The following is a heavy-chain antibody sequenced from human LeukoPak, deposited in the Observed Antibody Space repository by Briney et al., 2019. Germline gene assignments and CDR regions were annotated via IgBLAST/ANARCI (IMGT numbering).Heavy chain of an antibody. CDR2: ISGSGGST. Sequence: GGSLRLSCAASGFIFNNYAMTWVRQAPGKGLEWVSTISGSGGSTYYADSVKGRFTISRDNSKNTLYLQMNSLRAEDTALYYCAKPSSDFWSDYYTGSYFDYWGLGTLVTVSS. V-gene: IGHV3-23*01. J-gene: IGHJ4*02. CDR3: AKPSSDFWSDYYTGSYFDY. CDR1: GFIFNNYA. D-gene: IGHD3-3*01.